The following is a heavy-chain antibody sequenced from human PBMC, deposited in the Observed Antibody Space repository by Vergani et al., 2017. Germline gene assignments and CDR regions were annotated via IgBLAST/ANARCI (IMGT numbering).Heavy chain of an antibody. D-gene: IGHD3-22*01. Sequence: VQLQESGPGLVKPSQTLSLTCSVSCDSISSGVYYWNWVRPAPGKGLEWVSAISARYPSTYYADSGKGRFTISRDNSKNMLYLQMNSLRAEDTAVYYCARLSYDTTPYLQGGYDCWGQGTLVSVSS. CDR3: ARLSYDTTPYLQGGYDC. J-gene: IGHJ4*02. CDR2: ISARYPST. CDR1: CDSISSGVYY. V-gene: IGHV3-23*01.